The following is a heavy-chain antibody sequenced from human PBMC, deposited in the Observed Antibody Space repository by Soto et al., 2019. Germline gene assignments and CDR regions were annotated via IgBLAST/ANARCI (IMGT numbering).Heavy chain of an antibody. CDR3: ASHIVVVPAAIDYYMDV. D-gene: IGHD2-2*01. J-gene: IGHJ6*03. CDR2: IIPILGIA. V-gene: IGHV1-69*02. CDR1: GGTFSSYT. Sequence: GASVKVSCKASGGTFSSYTISWVRQAPGQGLEWMGRIIPILGIANYAQKFQGRVTITADKSTSTAYMELSSLRSEDTAVYYCASHIVVVPAAIDYYMDVWGKGTTVTVSS.